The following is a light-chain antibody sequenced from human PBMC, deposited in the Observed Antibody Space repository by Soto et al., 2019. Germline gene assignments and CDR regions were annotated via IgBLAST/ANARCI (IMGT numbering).Light chain of an antibody. CDR3: QQYQNWLS. J-gene: IGKJ4*01. CDR1: QSVGTN. CDR2: GAY. Sequence: EIVMTQSPASLSLSPGERATLSCRASQSVGTNLAWYQKKPGQGPRLLMYGAYTRAIGIPARFSGSGSGTEFTLTITSLQYEDFAVYYCQQYQNWLSFGGGTKVEI. V-gene: IGKV3-15*01.